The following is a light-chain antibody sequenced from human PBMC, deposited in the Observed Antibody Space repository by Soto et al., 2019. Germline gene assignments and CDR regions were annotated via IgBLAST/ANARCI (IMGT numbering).Light chain of an antibody. Sequence: LTQPASVSGSPGQSITISCTGTSSDIGAYNSVSWYQQYPGRAPKLMIYEVSNRPSGVSARFSASKSGNTASLTISGLQAEDEADYYCNSRGGSRPYYVFGTGTKV. J-gene: IGLJ1*01. CDR1: SSDIGAYNS. CDR3: NSRGGSRPYYV. CDR2: EVS. V-gene: IGLV2-14*01.